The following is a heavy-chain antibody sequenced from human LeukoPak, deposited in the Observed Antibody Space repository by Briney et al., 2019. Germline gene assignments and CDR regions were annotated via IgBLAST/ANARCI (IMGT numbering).Heavy chain of an antibody. Sequence: GGSLRLSCAASGFTFSSYSMNWVRQAPGKGLEWVSSISSSSSYIYYADSVKGRFTISRDNAKNSLYLQMNSLRAEDTAVYYCAREYCSGGSCYTGLGWFDPWGQGTLVTVSS. J-gene: IGHJ5*02. CDR1: GFTFSSYS. D-gene: IGHD2-15*01. V-gene: IGHV3-21*01. CDR3: AREYCSGGSCYTGLGWFDP. CDR2: ISSSSSYI.